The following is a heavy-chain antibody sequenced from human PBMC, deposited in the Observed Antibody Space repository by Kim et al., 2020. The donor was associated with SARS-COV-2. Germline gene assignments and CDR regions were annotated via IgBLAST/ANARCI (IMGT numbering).Heavy chain of an antibody. CDR1: GGFVSSSSYF. D-gene: IGHD3-3*01. J-gene: IGHJ4*02. CDR3: ARAPNDFWSGYPYYFDY. Sequence: SETLSLTCTVSGGFVSSSSYFWGWIRQPPGKGLEWIGYIYYSGSTNYNPSLKSRVTMSLDTSENQFSLKVRSVTAADTAVYYCARAPNDFWSGYPYYFDYWGQGALVTVSS. V-gene: IGHV4-61*01. CDR2: IYYSGST.